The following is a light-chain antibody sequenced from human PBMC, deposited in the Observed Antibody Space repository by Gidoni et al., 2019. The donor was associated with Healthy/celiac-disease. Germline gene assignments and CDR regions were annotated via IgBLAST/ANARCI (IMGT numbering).Light chain of an antibody. CDR3: QQSYSTPPT. V-gene: IGKV1-39*01. CDR2: AAS. J-gene: IGKJ2*01. Sequence: DHRMTQPPSSLSASVGHRVTITFRASQSISSHLNWYQQKPGKAPKLLIYAASSLQSGVPSRFSGSGSGTDFTLTISSLQPEDFATYYCQQSYSTPPTFGQGTKLEIK. CDR1: QSISSH.